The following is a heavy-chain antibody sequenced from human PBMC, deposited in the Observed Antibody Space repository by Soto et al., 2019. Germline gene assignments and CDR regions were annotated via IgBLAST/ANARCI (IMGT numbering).Heavy chain of an antibody. CDR2: IGSNSHYI. Sequence: EVPLVESGGGLVKPGGSLRVSCAASGFTLSSHSMNWVRQAPGKGLEWLSFIGSNSHYIYYADSVKGRFTISRDNAKNSVYLQMSSLRAEDTAVYYCARDRTTGTTYAWDAFDTWGQGTMVTVSS. V-gene: IGHV3-21*06. CDR1: GFTLSSHS. CDR3: ARDRTTGTTYAWDAFDT. D-gene: IGHD1-1*01. J-gene: IGHJ3*02.